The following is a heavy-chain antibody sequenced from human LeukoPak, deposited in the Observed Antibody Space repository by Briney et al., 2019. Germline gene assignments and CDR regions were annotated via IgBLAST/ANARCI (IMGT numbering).Heavy chain of an antibody. D-gene: IGHD6-6*01. CDR1: GITFSTYS. J-gene: IGHJ2*01. Sequence: GGSLRLSCAASGITFSTYSMNWVRQTPGKGLEWVAYITSDSSVIYYADSVKGRFTISRDNAKNSLYLQMNSLRAEDTAVYYCARDGGRFGGIATRLWYFDLWGRGTLVTVSS. CDR3: ARDGGRFGGIATRLWYFDL. V-gene: IGHV3-21*05. CDR2: ITSDSSVI.